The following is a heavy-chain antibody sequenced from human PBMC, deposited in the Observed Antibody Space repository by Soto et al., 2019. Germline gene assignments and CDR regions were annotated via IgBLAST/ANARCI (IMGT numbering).Heavy chain of an antibody. CDR2: IWYDGSNK. V-gene: IGHV3-33*01. CDR1: GFTFSSYG. CDR3: ARDQGELRYFDWLSQLDY. Sequence: GGSLRLSCAASGFTFSSYGMHWVRQAPGKGLEWVAVIWYDGSNKYYADSVKGRFTISRDNSKNTLYLQMNSLRAEDTAVYYCARDQGELRYFDWLSQLDYWGQGTLVTVSS. J-gene: IGHJ4*02. D-gene: IGHD3-9*01.